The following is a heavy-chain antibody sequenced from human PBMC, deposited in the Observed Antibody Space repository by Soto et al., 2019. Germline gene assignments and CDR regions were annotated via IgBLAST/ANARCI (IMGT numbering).Heavy chain of an antibody. Sequence: EVQLLESGGGLVQPGGSLRLSCVSSGFTFSYYAMSWVRQAPGKGLEWVSHISGSGASADYADSVKGRFTISRDNAKNTLYLQMNSLRVEDTAVYFCAKQTRIPDLQLCFDYWGQGTLVTVSS. V-gene: IGHV3-23*01. D-gene: IGHD4-4*01. CDR1: GFTFSYYA. CDR2: ISGSGASA. J-gene: IGHJ4*02. CDR3: AKQTRIPDLQLCFDY.